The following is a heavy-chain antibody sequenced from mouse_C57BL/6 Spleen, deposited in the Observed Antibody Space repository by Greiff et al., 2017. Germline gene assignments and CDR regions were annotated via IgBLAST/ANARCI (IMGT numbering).Heavy chain of an antibody. CDR1: GFTFSSYA. D-gene: IGHD1-1*01. V-gene: IGHV5-4*01. J-gene: IGHJ4*01. CDR2: ISDGGSYT. Sequence: EVKLVESGGGLVKPGGSLKLSCAASGFTFSSYAMSWVRQTPEKRLEWVATISDGGSYTYYPDNVKGRFTISRDNAKNNQYLQMSHLKSEDTAMYYCAREAYYYGSSFYAMDYWGKGTSVTVAT. CDR3: AREAYYYGSSFYAMDY.